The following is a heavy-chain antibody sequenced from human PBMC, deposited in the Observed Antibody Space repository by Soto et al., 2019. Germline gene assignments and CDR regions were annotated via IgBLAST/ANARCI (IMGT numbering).Heavy chain of an antibody. J-gene: IGHJ5*02. CDR1: GYTFTSYG. Sequence: QVQLVQSGAEVKKPGASVKVSCKASGYTFTSYGISGVRQAPGQGLEWMGWISAYNGNTNYAQKLQGRVTMTTDTSTSTAYMDLRSLRSDDTAVSYCAREAVIYYYGSGRRYWCDPWGQGTLVTVSS. V-gene: IGHV1-18*04. D-gene: IGHD3-10*01. CDR2: ISAYNGNT. CDR3: AREAVIYYYGSGRRYWCDP.